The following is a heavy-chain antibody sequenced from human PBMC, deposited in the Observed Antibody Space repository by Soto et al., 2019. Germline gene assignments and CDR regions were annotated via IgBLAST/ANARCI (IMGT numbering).Heavy chain of an antibody. J-gene: IGHJ4*02. Sequence: PSETLSLTCAVYGGSFSDYYWSWIRQAPRRGLEWIGEINHSGSTYYSPSLKSRVTISVDTPKNQFSLKLRSVTAADTAVYYCARGVVRRVIIQYTSFFDYWGQGTLVTVSS. V-gene: IGHV4-34*01. CDR2: INHSGST. CDR1: GGSFSDYY. CDR3: ARGVVRRVIIQYTSFFDY. D-gene: IGHD3-10*01.